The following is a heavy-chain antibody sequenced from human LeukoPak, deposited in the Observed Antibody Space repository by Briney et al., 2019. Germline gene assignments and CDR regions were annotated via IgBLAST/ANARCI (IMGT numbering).Heavy chain of an antibody. V-gene: IGHV3-21*01. J-gene: IGHJ4*02. CDR3: ARDFGGSSSGY. D-gene: IGHD6-6*01. Sequence: GRSLRLSCAASGFTFSSYAMHWVRQAPGKGLEWVSSISSSSSYIYYADSVKGRFTISRDNAKNSLYLQMNSLRAEDTAVYYCARDFGGSSSGYWGQGTLVTVSS. CDR2: ISSSSSYI. CDR1: GFTFSSYA.